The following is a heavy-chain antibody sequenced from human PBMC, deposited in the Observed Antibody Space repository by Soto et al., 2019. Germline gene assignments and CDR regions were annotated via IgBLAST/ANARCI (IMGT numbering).Heavy chain of an antibody. D-gene: IGHD3-9*01. Sequence: ASVKVSCKASGYTFTSYDINWVRQTPGQGLEWMGWMNPNSGNTGYAQKFQGRVTMTRNTSISTAYMELSSLRSEDTAVYYCAREQNDILTGYRNWFDPWGQGTLVTVSS. CDR3: AREQNDILTGYRNWFDP. V-gene: IGHV1-8*01. CDR2: MNPNSGNT. CDR1: GYTFTSYD. J-gene: IGHJ5*02.